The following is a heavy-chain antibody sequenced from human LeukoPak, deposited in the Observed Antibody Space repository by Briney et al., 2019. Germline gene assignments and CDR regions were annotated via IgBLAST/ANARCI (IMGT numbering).Heavy chain of an antibody. CDR2: IRSDGTTT. Sequence: TGGSLTLSCVGSGVSFTDYWMHWVRQGTGQGLVWVSYIRSDGTTTDYADSVKGRFTISRDNAKNTLFLHMNNLRPEDTALYYCATGYISAYEYWGQGVLVTVSS. J-gene: IGHJ4*02. CDR1: GVSFTDYW. D-gene: IGHD5-18*01. CDR3: ATGYISAYEY. V-gene: IGHV3-74*01.